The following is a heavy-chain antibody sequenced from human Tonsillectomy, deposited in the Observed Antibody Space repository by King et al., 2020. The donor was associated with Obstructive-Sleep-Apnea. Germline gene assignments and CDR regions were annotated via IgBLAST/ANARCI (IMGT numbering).Heavy chain of an antibody. J-gene: IGHJ3*02. CDR3: ARGGAYCSCDCYNTFDI. D-gene: IGHD2-21*01. V-gene: IGHV4-59*01. CDR1: GGSISSYY. Sequence: MQLQESGPGLVKPSETLSLTCTVSGGSISSYYCSWIRQPPGKGLEWIGYIYYSGSTNYNPSLKSRVTISVDTSKNQFSLKLSSMTAADTAVYYCARGGAYCSCDCYNTFDIWGQGTKVSVSS. CDR2: IYYSGST.